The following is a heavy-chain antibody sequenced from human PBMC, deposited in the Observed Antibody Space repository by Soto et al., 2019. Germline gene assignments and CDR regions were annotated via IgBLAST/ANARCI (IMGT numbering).Heavy chain of an antibody. CDR3: ARGSGTLDY. D-gene: IGHD1-26*01. CDR1: GYTFTTYA. J-gene: IGHJ4*02. Sequence: ASVKVSCKASGYTFTTYAMYWVREAPGQGLECMGIISPRDGSTTYAVNFQGRLTMTRDTSTSTVYMELNNLRSDDTAVYYCARGSGTLDYWGQGTLVTVSS. V-gene: IGHV1-46*01. CDR2: ISPRDGST.